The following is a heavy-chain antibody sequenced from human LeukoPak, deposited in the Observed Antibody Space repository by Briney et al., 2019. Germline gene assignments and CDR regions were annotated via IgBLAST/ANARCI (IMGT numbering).Heavy chain of an antibody. Sequence: SETLSLTCTVSGGSISNYYWSWIGQPPGKGLEWIGYIYTSGSTNYNPSLKSRVTISVDTSKNQFSLKLSSVTAADTAVYYCARHISSGFDPWGQGTLVTVSS. V-gene: IGHV4-59*08. CDR1: GGSISNYY. D-gene: IGHD6-6*01. CDR3: ARHISSGFDP. CDR2: IYTSGST. J-gene: IGHJ5*02.